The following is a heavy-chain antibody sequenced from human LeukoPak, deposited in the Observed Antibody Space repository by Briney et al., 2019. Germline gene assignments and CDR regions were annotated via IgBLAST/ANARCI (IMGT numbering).Heavy chain of an antibody. CDR3: ARGGEYGSGSYYKY. V-gene: IGHV4-34*01. Sequence: GSLRLSCAAFGFTFSSYAMSWIRQPPGKGLEWIGEINHSGSTNYNPSLKSRVTISVDTSKNQFSLKLSSVTAADTAVYYCARGGEYGSGSYYKYWGQGTLVTVSS. CDR1: GFTFSSYA. D-gene: IGHD3-10*01. J-gene: IGHJ4*02. CDR2: INHSGST.